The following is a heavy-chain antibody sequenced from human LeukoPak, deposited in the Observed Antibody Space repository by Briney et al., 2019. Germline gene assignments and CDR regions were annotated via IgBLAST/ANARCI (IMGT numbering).Heavy chain of an antibody. V-gene: IGHV3-30*04. J-gene: IGHJ5*02. Sequence: PGGSLRRSCAASGFTFSSYARHWVRQAPGNGLEWVALISYDGSNKYYADSVKGRFTISRDNSKSTLYLQMNSLGAEDTAVYYCARFYANEWELPPWGQGTLVTVSS. CDR2: ISYDGSNK. D-gene: IGHD1-26*01. CDR1: GFTFSSYA. CDR3: ARFYANEWELPP.